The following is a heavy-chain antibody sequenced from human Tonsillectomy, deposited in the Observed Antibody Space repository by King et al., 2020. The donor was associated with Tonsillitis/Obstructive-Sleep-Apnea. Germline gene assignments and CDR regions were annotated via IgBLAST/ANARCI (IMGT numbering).Heavy chain of an antibody. V-gene: IGHV7-4-1*02. CDR1: GYTFTTYS. CDR3: AREEGLYLDY. J-gene: IGHJ4*02. D-gene: IGHD2-8*01. Sequence: QLVQSGSELKKPGASVKVSCKASGYTFTTYSLNWLRQAPGQGLEWMGWINTNTVNPTYAQGFTGRFVFSLDNSVSTAFLQISSLKTEDTAMYYCAREEGLYLDYWGQGTLVTVSS. CDR2: INTNTVNP.